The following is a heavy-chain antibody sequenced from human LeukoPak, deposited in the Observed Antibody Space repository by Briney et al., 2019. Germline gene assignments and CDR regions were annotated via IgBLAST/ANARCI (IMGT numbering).Heavy chain of an antibody. J-gene: IGHJ6*03. CDR1: GYTFTSYD. CDR3: ARIFCSSTSCYDWVHYMDV. V-gene: IGHV1-8*03. Sequence: ASVKVSCKASGYTFTSYDINWVRQATGQGLEWMGWMNPNSGNTGYAQKFQGRVTITRNTSISTAYMELSSLRSEDTAVYYCARIFCSSTSCYDWVHYMDVWGKGTTVTVSS. CDR2: MNPNSGNT. D-gene: IGHD2-2*01.